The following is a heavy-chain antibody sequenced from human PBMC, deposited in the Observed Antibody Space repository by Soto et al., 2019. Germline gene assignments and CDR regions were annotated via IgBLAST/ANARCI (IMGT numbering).Heavy chain of an antibody. Sequence: VQLVESGGGLVKPGGSLRLSCAASGFTFSDYYMSWIRQAPGKGLEWVSYISSSSSYTNYADSVKGRFTISRDNAKNSLYLQMNSLRAEDTAVYYCARDIPADGSADYWGQGTLVTVSS. CDR3: ARDIPADGSADY. D-gene: IGHD3-22*01. V-gene: IGHV3-11*06. J-gene: IGHJ4*02. CDR1: GFTFSDYY. CDR2: ISSSSSYT.